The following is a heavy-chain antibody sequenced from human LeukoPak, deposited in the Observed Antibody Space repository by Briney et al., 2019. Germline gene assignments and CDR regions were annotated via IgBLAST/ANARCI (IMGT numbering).Heavy chain of an antibody. CDR3: AKVFMTTVTTFYDY. Sequence: GGSLRLSCAASGSTFSSYAMSWVRQAPGKGLEWVSAISGSGGSTYYADSVKGRFTISRDNSKNTLYLQMNSLRAEDTAVYYCAKVFMTTVTTFYDYWGQETLVTVSS. CDR2: ISGSGGST. CDR1: GSTFSSYA. J-gene: IGHJ4*02. V-gene: IGHV3-23*01. D-gene: IGHD4-17*01.